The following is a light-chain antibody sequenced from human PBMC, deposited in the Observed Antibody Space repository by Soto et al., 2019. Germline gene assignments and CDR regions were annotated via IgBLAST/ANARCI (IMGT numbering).Light chain of an antibody. V-gene: IGKV1-5*03. J-gene: IGKJ1*01. CDR2: QAS. Sequence: DIQMTQSPSTLSASVGVRVHITCRASQSIGGWMAWYQQKPGQAPRLLIYQASNLQSGVPSRFSGSGSGSEFTLSISSLQPDDFATYYCKQYNNGFTFCQGTHVEIK. CDR1: QSIGGW. CDR3: KQYNNGFT.